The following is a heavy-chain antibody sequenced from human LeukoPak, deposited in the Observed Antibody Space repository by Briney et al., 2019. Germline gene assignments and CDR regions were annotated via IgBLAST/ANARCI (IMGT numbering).Heavy chain of an antibody. D-gene: IGHD2-15*01. J-gene: IGHJ4*02. V-gene: IGHV4-59*01. CDR1: GVSFSGYY. CDR3: ARGYCSGGSCYLLFDY. CDR2: IYYSGST. Sequence: PSETLSLTCAVYGVSFSGYYWSWIRQPPGKGLEWIGYIYYSGSTNYRPSLKSRVTISVDTSKNQFSLKLSSVTAADTAVYYCARGYCSGGSCYLLFDYWGQGTLVTVSS.